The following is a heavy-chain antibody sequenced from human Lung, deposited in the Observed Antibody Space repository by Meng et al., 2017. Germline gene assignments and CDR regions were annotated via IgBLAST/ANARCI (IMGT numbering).Heavy chain of an antibody. CDR2: IYHSGST. J-gene: IGHJ4*02. CDR3: TKNDFYCLGY. CDR1: GGSISSDNW. Sequence: VPPQESGPGLVKPSGTLSLPCAVSGGSISSDNWWSWVRQPPGKGLEWIGEIYHSGSTNYNPSLKSRITISVDKPKNQFSLTLSSVTAADTAVYYCTKNDFYCLGYWGQGTLVTVSS. D-gene: IGHD2-21*01. V-gene: IGHV4-4*02.